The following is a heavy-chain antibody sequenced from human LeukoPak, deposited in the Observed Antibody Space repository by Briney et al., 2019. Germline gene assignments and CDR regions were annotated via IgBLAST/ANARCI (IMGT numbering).Heavy chain of an antibody. D-gene: IGHD3-10*01. V-gene: IGHV5-51*01. Sequence: GESLKISCKGSGYSFTSYWIGWVRQMPGKGLEWMGIIYPGDSDTRYSPSFQGQVTISADKSISTAYLQWSSLKASDTAMYYCARWLPITSPYYHYYYMDVWGKGTTVTVSS. CDR3: ARWLPITSPYYHYYYMDV. CDR2: IYPGDSDT. J-gene: IGHJ6*03. CDR1: GYSFTSYW.